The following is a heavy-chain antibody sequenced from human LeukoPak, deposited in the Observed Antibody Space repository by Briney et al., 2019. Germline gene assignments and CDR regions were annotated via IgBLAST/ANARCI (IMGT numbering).Heavy chain of an antibody. D-gene: IGHD1-26*01. J-gene: IGHJ4*02. CDR3: ARGEGATTHFDY. V-gene: IGHV1-3*01. CDR2: INAGNGNT. Sequence: ASVKVSCKASGYTFTDYVMHWVRQAPGQRLEWMGWINAGNGNTKYSQKFQGRVTITRDTSASTVYMELSSLRSEDTAVYYCARGEGATTHFDYWGQGTLVTVSS. CDR1: GYTFTDYV.